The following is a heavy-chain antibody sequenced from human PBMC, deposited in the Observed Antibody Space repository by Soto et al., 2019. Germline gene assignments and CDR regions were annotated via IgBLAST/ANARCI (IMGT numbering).Heavy chain of an antibody. CDR3: ARLGHPGH. J-gene: IGHJ4*02. V-gene: IGHV1-69*01. Sequence: QVQLVQSGAEVKKPGSSVKVSCTASGGSLRNSVISWVRQAPAQRLEWMGGVIPILCTANYAHKFQGRVTMTADEATSTAYMDLSSLSPDDTAVYYCARLGHPGHWGPGTLVIVSS. CDR2: VIPILCTA. CDR1: GGSLRNSV.